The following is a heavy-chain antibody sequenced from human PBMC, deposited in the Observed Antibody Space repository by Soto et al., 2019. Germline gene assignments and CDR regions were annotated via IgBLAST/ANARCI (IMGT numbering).Heavy chain of an antibody. CDR3: AKDKIMITFGGPLGMDV. J-gene: IGHJ6*02. CDR2: ISGSGGST. Sequence: GGSLRLSCAASGFTFSSYAMSWVRQAPGKGLEWVSAISGSGGSTYYADSVKGRFTISRDNSKNTLYLQMNSLRAEDTAVYYCAKDKIMITFGGPLGMDVWGQGTTVTVS. CDR1: GFTFSSYA. D-gene: IGHD3-16*01. V-gene: IGHV3-23*01.